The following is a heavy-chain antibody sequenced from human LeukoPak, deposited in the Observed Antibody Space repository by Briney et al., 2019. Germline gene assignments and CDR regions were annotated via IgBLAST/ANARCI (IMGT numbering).Heavy chain of an antibody. V-gene: IGHV3-23*01. CDR2: ISGSGGST. J-gene: IGHJ6*03. CDR1: GFTFSSCA. Sequence: GGSLRLSCAASGFTFSSCAMSWVRQAPGKGLEWVSAISGSGGSTYYADSVKGRFTISRDNAKNSLYLQMNSLRAEDTAVYYCARERYYYYYMDVWGKGTTVTVSS. CDR3: ARERYYYYYMDV.